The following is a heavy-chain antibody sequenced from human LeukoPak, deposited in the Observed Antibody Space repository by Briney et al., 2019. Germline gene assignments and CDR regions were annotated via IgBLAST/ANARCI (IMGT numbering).Heavy chain of an antibody. CDR3: ALWRAGYGDYYDLDR. D-gene: IGHD4-17*01. V-gene: IGHV1-24*01. J-gene: IGHJ5*02. CDR2: FDPEEGET. CDR1: GYTLTKFS. Sequence: ASVKVSCKVSGYTLTKFSIHWVRQAPGKGLDWMGGFDPEEGETIYAQEFQGRVTMTEDTSTDTVYMELSSLRSEDTAVYYCALWRAGYGDYYDLDRWGQGTLVTVS.